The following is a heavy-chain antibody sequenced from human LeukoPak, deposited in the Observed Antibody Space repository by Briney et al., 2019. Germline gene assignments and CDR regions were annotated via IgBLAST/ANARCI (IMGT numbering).Heavy chain of an antibody. CDR3: AKVFCTISSCSYFDY. CDR1: GFTVSDNY. V-gene: IGHV3-53*01. CDR2: FYSGGST. D-gene: IGHD2-2*01. Sequence: GGSLRLSCAASGFTVSDNYMSWVRQAPGKGLEWVSVFYSGGSTRYADSVKGRFTISRDNSKNTLYLQMNTLRADDTAVYYCAKVFCTISSCSYFDYWGQGTLVTVSS. J-gene: IGHJ4*02.